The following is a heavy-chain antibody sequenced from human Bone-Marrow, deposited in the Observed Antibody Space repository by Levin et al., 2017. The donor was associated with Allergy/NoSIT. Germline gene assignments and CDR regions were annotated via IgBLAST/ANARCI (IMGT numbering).Heavy chain of an antibody. CDR1: GFAFGNYA. CDR3: AYGQQLMV. D-gene: IGHD2-8*01. CDR2: IRSKNYGGTI. J-gene: IGHJ4*02. Sequence: PGGSLRLSCTTSGFAFGNYAMSWVRQAPGKGLDWIGVIRSKNYGGTIEYAASVKGRFTLSRDDSRNTAYLQMSSLKTEDTGIYYCAYGQQLMVWGQGTRVTVSS. V-gene: IGHV3-49*04.